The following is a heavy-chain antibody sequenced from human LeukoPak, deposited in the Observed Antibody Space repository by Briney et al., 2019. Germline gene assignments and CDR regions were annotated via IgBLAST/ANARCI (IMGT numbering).Heavy chain of an antibody. J-gene: IGHJ4*02. Sequence: PSETLSLTCTVSGGSISSSSYYWGWIRQPPGKGLEWIGDINDSGSTNYNPSLKSRVTISLDTSKNQFSLKLNSVAAADTAVYYCARRFSGSYSVVPFDYWGQGTLVTVSS. CDR3: ARRFSGSYSVVPFDY. CDR2: INDSGST. CDR1: GGSISSSSYY. V-gene: IGHV4-39*07. D-gene: IGHD1-26*01.